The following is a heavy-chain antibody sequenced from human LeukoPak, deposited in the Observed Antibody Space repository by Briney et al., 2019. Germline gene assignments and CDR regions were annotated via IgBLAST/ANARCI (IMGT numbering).Heavy chain of an antibody. CDR3: AKDKVVAGFDY. Sequence: GGSLRLSCAASGFTFSSEWMHWDRQAPGRGLVWISHINSNGRSTNYGDSVKGRFTISRDNSKNTLYLQMNSLRAEDTAVYYCAKDKVVAGFDYWGQGTLVTVSS. V-gene: IGHV3-74*01. D-gene: IGHD6-19*01. CDR2: INSNGRST. J-gene: IGHJ4*02. CDR1: GFTFSSEW.